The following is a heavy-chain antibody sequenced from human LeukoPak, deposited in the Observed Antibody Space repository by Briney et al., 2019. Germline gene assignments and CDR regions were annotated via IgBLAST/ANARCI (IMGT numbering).Heavy chain of an antibody. J-gene: IGHJ4*02. Sequence: SETLSLTCTVSGGSISSYYWSWIRQPPGKGLEWIGYIYYSGSTNYNPSLKSRVTISVDTSKNQFSLKLSSVTAADTAVYYCASGMVRGVVDYWGQGTLVTVSS. CDR3: ASGMVRGVVDY. CDR2: IYYSGST. D-gene: IGHD3-10*01. CDR1: GGSISSYY. V-gene: IGHV4-59*01.